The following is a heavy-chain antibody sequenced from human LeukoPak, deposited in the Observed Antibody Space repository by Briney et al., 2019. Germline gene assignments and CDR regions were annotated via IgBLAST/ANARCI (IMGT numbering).Heavy chain of an antibody. CDR3: ASEGSGSYYIVY. Sequence: PSETLSLTCTVSGGSISSGGYYWSWIRQPPGKGLEWIGYIYHSGSTYYNPSLKSRVTISVDRSKNQFSLKLSSVTAADTAVYYCASEGSGSYYIVYWGQGTLVTVSS. J-gene: IGHJ4*02. V-gene: IGHV4-30-2*01. CDR1: GGSISSGGYY. CDR2: IYHSGST. D-gene: IGHD1-26*01.